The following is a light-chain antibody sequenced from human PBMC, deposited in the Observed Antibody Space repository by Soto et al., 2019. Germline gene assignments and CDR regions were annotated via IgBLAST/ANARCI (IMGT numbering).Light chain of an antibody. CDR1: QSLSSTY. V-gene: IGKV3-15*01. CDR2: AAS. J-gene: IGKJ5*01. Sequence: EIVLTQSPGTLSLSPGERATLSCRAIQSLSSTYLAWYQQKPGQAPRLLIYAASNRASGIPARFSGSGSGTEFTLTISSLQSEDFAVYYCQQYNNWPPITFGQGTRLEIK. CDR3: QQYNNWPPIT.